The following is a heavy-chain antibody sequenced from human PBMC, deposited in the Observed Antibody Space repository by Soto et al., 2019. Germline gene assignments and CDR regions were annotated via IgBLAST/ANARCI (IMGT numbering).Heavy chain of an antibody. V-gene: IGHV3-7*03. CDR3: AKDQSTWDNWFDP. Sequence: GGSLRLSCAASGFTFSTYGMHWVRQAPGKGLEWVANIKQYGSEKYYVDSVKGRFTISRDNSKNTLFLQMNSLRAEDTAVYYCAKDQSTWDNWFDPWGQGTLVTVSS. D-gene: IGHD7-27*01. J-gene: IGHJ5*02. CDR1: GFTFSTYG. CDR2: IKQYGSEK.